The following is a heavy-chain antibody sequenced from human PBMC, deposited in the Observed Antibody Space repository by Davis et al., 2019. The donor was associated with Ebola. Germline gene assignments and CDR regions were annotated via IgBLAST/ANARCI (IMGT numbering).Heavy chain of an antibody. Sequence: GGSLRLSCAASGFTFSSYAMHWVRQAPGKGLEWVANIKQDGGDKYYVDSVKGRFTISRDNAKNSLYLQMNSLRAEDTAVYYCVRDPALVVTGGGWFFGLWGRGTLVTVSS. J-gene: IGHJ2*01. D-gene: IGHD2-21*02. CDR2: IKQDGGDK. CDR3: VRDPALVVTGGGWFFGL. CDR1: GFTFSSYA. V-gene: IGHV3-7*01.